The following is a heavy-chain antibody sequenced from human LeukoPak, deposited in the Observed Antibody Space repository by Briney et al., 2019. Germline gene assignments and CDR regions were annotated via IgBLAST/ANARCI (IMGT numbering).Heavy chain of an antibody. V-gene: IGHV4-4*07. CDR1: SGSINSYY. J-gene: IGHJ4*02. Sequence: PSETLSLTCTVSSGSINSYYWGWVRQPAGRGLECIGRIYTTGKTDYNPSLKSRLTMSVDTSKRQFSLNLTSVTAADTAIYFCARHGYTASHYFLEFWSQGTLVTVSS. D-gene: IGHD3-16*01. CDR2: IYTTGKT. CDR3: ARHGYTASHYFLEF.